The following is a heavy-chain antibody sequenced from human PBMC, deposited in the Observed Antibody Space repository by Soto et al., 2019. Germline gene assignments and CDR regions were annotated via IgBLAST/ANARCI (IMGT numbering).Heavy chain of an antibody. Sequence: GASVKVSCKASGYSFTGLDINWVRQTTGQGLEWMGWMEPSSGRTGYAQKFQGRVTMTRDTSINTAYMELSSLTPDDTAFYYCARGVTAGVDYWGQGTLVTVSS. CDR1: GYSFTGLD. D-gene: IGHD1-26*01. V-gene: IGHV1-8*01. J-gene: IGHJ4*02. CDR3: ARGVTAGVDY. CDR2: MEPSSGRT.